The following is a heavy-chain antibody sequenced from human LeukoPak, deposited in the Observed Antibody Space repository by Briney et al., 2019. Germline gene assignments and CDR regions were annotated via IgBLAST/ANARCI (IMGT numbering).Heavy chain of an antibody. V-gene: IGHV3-15*01. CDR3: TTDMLLWFGELLFDFDY. CDR1: GFAVKNTW. D-gene: IGHD3-10*01. J-gene: IGHJ4*02. CDR2: IKSRDDGGTT. Sequence: GGSLRLSCAASGFAVKNTWMSWVRQAPGKGLEWVGRIKSRDDGGTTEFAAPVKGRFTISRDDSKNTLYLQMNSLKTEDTAVYYCTTDMLLWFGELLFDFDYWGQGTLVTVSS.